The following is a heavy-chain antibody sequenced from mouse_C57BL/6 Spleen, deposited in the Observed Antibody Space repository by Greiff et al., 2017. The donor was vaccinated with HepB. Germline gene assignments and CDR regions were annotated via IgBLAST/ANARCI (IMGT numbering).Heavy chain of an antibody. V-gene: IGHV1-69*01. CDR2: IDPSDSYT. CDR3: ARPRNYDYVLNY. Sequence: VQLQQPGAELVMPGASVKLSCKASGYTFTSYWMHWVKQRPGQGLEWIGEIDPSDSYTNYNQKFKGKSTLTVDKSSSTAYMQLSSLTSEDSAVYYCARPRNYDYVLNYWGQGTTLTVSS. D-gene: IGHD2-4*01. CDR1: GYTFTSYW. J-gene: IGHJ2*01.